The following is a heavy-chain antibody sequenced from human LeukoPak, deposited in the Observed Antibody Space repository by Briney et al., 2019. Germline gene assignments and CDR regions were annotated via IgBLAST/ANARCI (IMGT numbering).Heavy chain of an antibody. D-gene: IGHD3-10*01. CDR1: GGSFSGYN. V-gene: IGHV4-34*01. Sequence: SETLSLTCAAYGGSFSGYNWSWIRQPPGKGLEWIGEINHSGSTNYNPSLKSRVTISVDTSKNQFSLKLSSVTAADTAVYYCARGRWGDRFGEFKAYYFDYWGQGTLVTVSS. CDR3: ARGRWGDRFGEFKAYYFDY. CDR2: INHSGST. J-gene: IGHJ4*02.